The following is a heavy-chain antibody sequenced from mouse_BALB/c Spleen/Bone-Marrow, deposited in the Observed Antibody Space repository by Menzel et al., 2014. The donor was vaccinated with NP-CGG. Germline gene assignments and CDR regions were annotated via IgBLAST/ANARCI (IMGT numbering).Heavy chain of an antibody. CDR1: GYTFRNYW. CDR2: ILPGSYST. CDR3: ARRGGYPWFAY. Sequence: VKLVESGAELMGPGASVKISCKATGYTFRNYWIEWVKQRPGHGLEWIGEILPGSYSTNYNEKLKGKATFTADTSSNTAYMQLSSLTSEDSAVYYCARRGGYPWFAYWGQGTLVTVSA. J-gene: IGHJ3*01. V-gene: IGHV1-9*01. D-gene: IGHD2-2*01.